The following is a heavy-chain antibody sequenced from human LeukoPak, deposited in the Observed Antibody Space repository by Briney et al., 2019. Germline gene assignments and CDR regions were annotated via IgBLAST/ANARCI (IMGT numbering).Heavy chain of an antibody. J-gene: IGHJ4*02. CDR2: ISWNSISI. Sequence: PGGSLRLSCAASGFTFDDYAMHWVRQAPGKGLEWVSGISWNSISIAYADSVKGRFTISRDNAKNSLYLQMNSLRAEDTAVYYCARLREIPVFGVVTKSTSYFDYWGQGTLVTVSS. CDR3: ARLREIPVFGVVTKSTSYFDY. D-gene: IGHD3-3*01. CDR1: GFTFDDYA. V-gene: IGHV3-9*01.